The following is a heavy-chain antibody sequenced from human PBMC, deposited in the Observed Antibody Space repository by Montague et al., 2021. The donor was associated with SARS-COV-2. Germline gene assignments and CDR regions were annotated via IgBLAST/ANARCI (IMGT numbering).Heavy chain of an antibody. CDR1: GGSFSVYY. V-gene: IGHV4-34*01. Sequence: SETLSLTCAVYGGSFSVYYWSWLRQSPRSGLGWTAEINHSGTANYKPSLKSRVSISVDTSKNQFTLKLTSVTAADTAMYYCAKEREVVRAARTLVAFDLWGQGTMVTVSS. CDR2: INHSGTA. D-gene: IGHD2-2*01. J-gene: IGHJ3*01. CDR3: AKEREVVRAARTLVAFDL.